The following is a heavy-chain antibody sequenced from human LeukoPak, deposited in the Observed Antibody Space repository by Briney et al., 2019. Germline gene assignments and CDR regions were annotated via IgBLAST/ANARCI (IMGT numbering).Heavy chain of an antibody. V-gene: IGHV1-69*06. CDR1: GGTFSSYA. D-gene: IGHD5-18*01. Sequence: SVKVSCKASGGTFSSYAISWVRQAPGQGLEWMGGIIPIFGTANYAQKFQGRVTITADKSTSTAYMELSSLRSEDTAVYYCARARSYGYYYYYFDYWGQGTLVTVSS. CDR3: ARARSYGYYYYYFDY. CDR2: IIPIFGTA. J-gene: IGHJ4*02.